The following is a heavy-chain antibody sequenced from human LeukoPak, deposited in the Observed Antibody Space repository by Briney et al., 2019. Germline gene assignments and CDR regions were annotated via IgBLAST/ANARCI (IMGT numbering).Heavy chain of an antibody. Sequence: SETLSLTCAVSGYSITSSSWWGWIRQPPGKGLEWIGYIYHSGTTYYNPSLQSRVTMSVDTSKNQFSLKLSSVTAVDTAVYYCAAHGSVGQQLGTWGQGTLVTVSS. CDR3: AAHGSVGQQLGT. CDR2: IYHSGTT. D-gene: IGHD6-13*01. CDR1: GYSITSSSW. V-gene: IGHV4-28*01. J-gene: IGHJ5*02.